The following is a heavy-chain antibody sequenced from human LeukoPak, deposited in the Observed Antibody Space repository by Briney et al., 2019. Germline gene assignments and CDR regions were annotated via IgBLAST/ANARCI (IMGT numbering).Heavy chain of an antibody. J-gene: IGHJ4*02. Sequence: GGSLRLSCAASGFTFSSYTMDWVRQAPGKGLEWVARISYAGSNNYYADSVKGRFTISSDNPKNTLYLQMDSLRAKDTAVYYCAKDFRAAAGRGKLYYFDYWGQGTLVTVSS. V-gene: IGHV3-30-3*01. D-gene: IGHD6-13*01. CDR1: GFTFSSYT. CDR3: AKDFRAAAGRGKLYYFDY. CDR2: ISYAGSNN.